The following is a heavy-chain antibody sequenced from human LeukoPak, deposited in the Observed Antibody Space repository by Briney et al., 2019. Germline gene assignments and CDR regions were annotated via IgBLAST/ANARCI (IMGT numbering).Heavy chain of an antibody. D-gene: IGHD2-2*01. CDR1: GNYW. Sequence: GGSLRLSCAASGNYWMHWVRQAPGKGLVWVSHINSDGSWTSYADSVKGRFTISKDNAKNTVYLQMNNLRAEDTAVYYCVSFYETHWGRGTLVTVSS. J-gene: IGHJ4*02. CDR2: INSDGSWT. V-gene: IGHV3-74*01. CDR3: VSFYETH.